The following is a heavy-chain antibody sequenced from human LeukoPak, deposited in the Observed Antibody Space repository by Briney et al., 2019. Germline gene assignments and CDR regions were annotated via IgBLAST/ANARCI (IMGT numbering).Heavy chain of an antibody. J-gene: IGHJ3*02. V-gene: IGHV1-2*06. Sequence: ASVKVSFTASVYTFTGNYMHWGRQARGPGLEWMGRINPNSGGTNYAHKPYGRGTITRDTSISTAYMELSRLRSDDTAVYYCAAAVVVVAAMDAFDIWGQGTRVTVSS. CDR3: AAAVVVVAAMDAFDI. CDR2: INPNSGGT. CDR1: VYTFTGNY. D-gene: IGHD2-15*01.